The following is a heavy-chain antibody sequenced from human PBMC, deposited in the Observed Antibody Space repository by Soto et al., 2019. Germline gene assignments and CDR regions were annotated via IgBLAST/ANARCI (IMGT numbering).Heavy chain of an antibody. Sequence: ASVKVSCKASGYTLTSYGISWVRQAPGQGLEWMGWISAYNGNTNYAQKLQGRVTMTTDTSTSTAYMELRSLRSDDTAVYYCARDEGIAVAGTRGPYYDYWGQGTLVTVSS. CDR3: ARDEGIAVAGTRGPYYDY. CDR2: ISAYNGNT. CDR1: GYTLTSYG. D-gene: IGHD6-19*01. V-gene: IGHV1-18*01. J-gene: IGHJ4*02.